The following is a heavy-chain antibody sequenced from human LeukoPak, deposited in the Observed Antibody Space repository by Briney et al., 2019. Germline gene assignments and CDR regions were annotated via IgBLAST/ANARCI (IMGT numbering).Heavy chain of an antibody. D-gene: IGHD5-18*01. CDR3: AKDSYSKGDY. CDR1: GFTFDDYT. V-gene: IGHV3-43*01. J-gene: IGHJ4*02. Sequence: PGGSLRLSCAASGFTFDDYTMHWVRQAPGKGLEWVSLISWDGGSTYYADSVKGRFTISRDNSKNSLYLQMNSLRAEDTGVYYCAKDSYSKGDYWGQGVLVTVSS. CDR2: ISWDGGST.